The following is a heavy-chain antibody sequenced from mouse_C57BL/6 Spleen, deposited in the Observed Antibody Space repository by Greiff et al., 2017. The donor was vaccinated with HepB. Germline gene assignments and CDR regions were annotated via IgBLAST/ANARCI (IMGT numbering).Heavy chain of an antibody. D-gene: IGHD1-1*01. CDR1: GYTFTGYW. CDR3: ARNYTGYYFDY. Sequence: VQLQQSGAELMKPGASVKLSCKATGYTFTGYWIEWVKQRPGHGLEWIGEILPGSGSTNYYEKFKGKATFTADTSSNTAYMQRSSLTTEDAAIYYCARNYTGYYFDYWGQGTTLTVSS. V-gene: IGHV1-9*01. J-gene: IGHJ2*01. CDR2: ILPGSGST.